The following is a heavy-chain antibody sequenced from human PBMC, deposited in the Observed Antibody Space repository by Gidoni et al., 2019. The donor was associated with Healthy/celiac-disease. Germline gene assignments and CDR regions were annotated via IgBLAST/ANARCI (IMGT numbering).Heavy chain of an antibody. Sequence: QLQLQESGPGLVKPSETLSLTCTVSGGSISSSSYYWGWIRQPPGKGLEWIGSIYYSGSTYYNPSLKSRVTISVDTSKNQFSLKLSSVTAADTAVYYCARHSETMLEISYYDFWSAPRGGFDPWGQGTLVTVSS. D-gene: IGHD3-3*01. J-gene: IGHJ5*02. CDR2: IYYSGST. CDR1: GGSISSSSYY. CDR3: ARHSETMLEISYYDFWSAPRGGFDP. V-gene: IGHV4-39*01.